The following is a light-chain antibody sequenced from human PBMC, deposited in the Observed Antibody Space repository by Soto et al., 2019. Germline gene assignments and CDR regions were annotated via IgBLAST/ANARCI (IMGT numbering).Light chain of an antibody. CDR2: GPS. V-gene: IGKV3-20*01. CDR3: QQYGSSPWT. J-gene: IGKJ1*01. Sequence: EIVMTQSPGTLSVSQGERATLSCRASQSVSVNLAWYQQKPGQAPRLLIFGPSSRATGIPDRFSGSGSGTDFTLTISRLEPEDFAVYYCQQYGSSPWTFGQGTKVDIK. CDR1: QSVSVN.